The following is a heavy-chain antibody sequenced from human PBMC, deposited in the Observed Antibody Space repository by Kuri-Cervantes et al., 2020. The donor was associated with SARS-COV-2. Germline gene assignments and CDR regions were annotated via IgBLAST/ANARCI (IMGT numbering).Heavy chain of an antibody. CDR2: VYYSGTT. CDR1: GGSISSQSYY. Sequence: GSLRLSCTVSGGSISSQSYYWGWIRQPPGKGLEWIGSVYYSGTTYYNPSLRSRVTISLDTSKNQLSLNLNSVTAADTAVYYCARSLGYCSSTSCELDYWGQGTLVTVSS. CDR3: ARSLGYCSSTSCELDY. D-gene: IGHD2-2*01. V-gene: IGHV4-39*01. J-gene: IGHJ4*02.